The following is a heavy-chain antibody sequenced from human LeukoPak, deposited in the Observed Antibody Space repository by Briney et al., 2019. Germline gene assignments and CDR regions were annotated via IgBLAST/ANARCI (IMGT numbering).Heavy chain of an antibody. CDR1: GGSISSYY. J-gene: IGHJ4*02. Sequence: NPSETLSLTCTVSGGSISSYYWSWLRQPPGKGLECIGSIYYSGSTYYNPSLKRRVTLSVDASKNQFSLTLRSVTAADTAVYYCARQGMSTSSGYFLFDFWGQGTLVTVSS. D-gene: IGHD6-19*01. V-gene: IGHV4-59*05. CDR3: ARQGMSTSSGYFLFDF. CDR2: IYYSGST.